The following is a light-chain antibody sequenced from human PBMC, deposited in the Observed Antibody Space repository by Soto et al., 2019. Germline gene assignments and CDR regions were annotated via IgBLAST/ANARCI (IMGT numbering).Light chain of an antibody. CDR1: QSVSSN. CDR3: QQYNNWPPAFT. J-gene: IGKJ3*01. Sequence: EIGRTQSPPTLSVSPGERATLSCRASQSVSSNLAWYQQKPGQAPRLLIYGAPTRATGLPARFSGSGSGTEFTLTISSLQSEDFAVYYCQQYNNWPPAFTFGPGTKVDIK. V-gene: IGKV3-15*01. CDR2: GAP.